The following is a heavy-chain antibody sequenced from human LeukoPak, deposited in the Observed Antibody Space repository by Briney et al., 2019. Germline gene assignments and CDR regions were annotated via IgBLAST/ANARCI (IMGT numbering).Heavy chain of an antibody. CDR1: GGSISSYY. V-gene: IGHV4-59*01. J-gene: IGHJ4*02. D-gene: IGHD3-3*01. Sequence: SETLSLTCTVSGGSISSYYWSWIRQPPGKGLECIGYIYYSGSTNYNPSLKSRVTISVDRSKNQFSLKLSSVAAADTAVYYCARSYDTNFDYWGQGTLVTVSS. CDR2: IYYSGST. CDR3: ARSYDTNFDY.